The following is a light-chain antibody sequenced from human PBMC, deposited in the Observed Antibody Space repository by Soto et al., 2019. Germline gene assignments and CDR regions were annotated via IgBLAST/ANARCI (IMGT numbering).Light chain of an antibody. CDR1: SSDVGSYNL. CDR3: CAYAGSGAVV. V-gene: IGLV2-23*01. CDR2: EAT. Sequence: QSVLTQPASVSGSPEQSITISCTGTSSDVGSYNLVSWYQQHPGKAPKVMIYEATQRPSGVSNRFSGSKSGNTASLTISGLPADDEADYYCCAYAGSGAVVFGGGTQLTVL. J-gene: IGLJ3*02.